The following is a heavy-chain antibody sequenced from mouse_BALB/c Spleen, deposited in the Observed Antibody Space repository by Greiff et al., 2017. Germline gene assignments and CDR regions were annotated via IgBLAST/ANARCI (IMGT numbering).Heavy chain of an antibody. CDR2: ISSGGST. D-gene: IGHD1-1*01. CDR3: ASGYYGSSYPAWFAY. J-gene: IGHJ3*01. Sequence: EVQRVESGGGLVKPGGSLKLSCAASGFTFSSYAMSWVRQTPEKRLEWVASISSGGSTYYPDSVKGRFTISRDNARNILYLQMSSLRSEDTAMYYCASGYYGSSYPAWFAYWGQGTLVTVSA. CDR1: GFTFSSYA. V-gene: IGHV5-6-5*01.